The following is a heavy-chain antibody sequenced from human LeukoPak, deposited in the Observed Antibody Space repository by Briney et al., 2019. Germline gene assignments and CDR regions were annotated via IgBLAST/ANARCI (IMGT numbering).Heavy chain of an antibody. CDR2: ISGSAHKI. D-gene: IGHD1-26*01. J-gene: IGHJ4*02. V-gene: IGHV3-23*01. CDR3: ARRAPESGSRPPLDY. CDR1: GITFSNYA. Sequence: GGSLRLSCVASGITFSNYAVSWVRQAPEKGLDWVSVISGSAHKIRYADSVKGRFTISRDNSENIVYLQMNSLRAEDTAVYYCARRAPESGSRPPLDYWGQGTLVTVSS.